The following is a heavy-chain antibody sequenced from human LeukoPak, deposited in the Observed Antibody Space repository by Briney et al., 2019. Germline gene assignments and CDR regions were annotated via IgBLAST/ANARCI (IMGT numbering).Heavy chain of an antibody. J-gene: IGHJ5*02. Sequence: SETLSLTCAVYGGSFSGYYWSWIRQPPGKGLEWIGEINHSGSTNYNPSLKSRVTISVDTSKNQFSLKLSSVTAADTAVYYCARGVGATTLPGYYWFDPWGQGTLVTVSS. CDR3: ARGVGATTLPGYYWFDP. CDR2: INHSGST. D-gene: IGHD1-26*01. CDR1: GGSFSGYY. V-gene: IGHV4-34*01.